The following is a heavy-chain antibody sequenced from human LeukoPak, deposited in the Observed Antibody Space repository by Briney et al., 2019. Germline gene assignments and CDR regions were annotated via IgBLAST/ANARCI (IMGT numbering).Heavy chain of an antibody. J-gene: IGHJ5*02. CDR1: GGPFSSYA. V-gene: IGHV1-69*01. CDR3: ARAFMVRGVIYWFDP. D-gene: IGHD3-10*01. CDR2: IIPIFGTA. Sequence: SVKVSCKASGGPFSSYAISWVRQAPGQGLEWMGGIIPIFGTANYAQTSQGRVTITADESTTTAYMELSSLRSEDTAVYYCARAFMVRGVIYWFDPWGQGTLVTVSS.